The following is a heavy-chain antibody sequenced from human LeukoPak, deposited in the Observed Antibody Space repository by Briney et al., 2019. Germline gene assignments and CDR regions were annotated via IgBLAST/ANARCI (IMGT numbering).Heavy chain of an antibody. D-gene: IGHD3-22*01. Sequence: ASVTVSCKVSGYTLTELSIHWVRQAPGKGLEWMGGFDPEDGETIYAQKFQGRVTMTEDTATDTAYMDLSSLRSEDTAVYYCATELGGREYYDSSGYGGFDYWGQGTLVTVSS. CDR3: ATELGGREYYDSSGYGGFDY. CDR1: GYTLTELS. CDR2: FDPEDGET. V-gene: IGHV1-24*01. J-gene: IGHJ4*02.